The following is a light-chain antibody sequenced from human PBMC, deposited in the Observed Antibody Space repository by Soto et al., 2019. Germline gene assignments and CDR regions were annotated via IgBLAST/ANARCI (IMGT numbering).Light chain of an antibody. J-gene: IGKJ5*01. V-gene: IGKV3-20*01. CDR3: QQYGSSPPIT. CDR2: GAS. CDR1: QSVSSSY. Sequence: EIVLTQSPGTLSLSPGERATLSCRASQSVSSSYLAWNQQKPGQAPRLLTYGASGRATGIPDRFSGSGSWTDFTLTISRLEPEDFAVYYCQQYGSSPPITFGQGTRLEIK.